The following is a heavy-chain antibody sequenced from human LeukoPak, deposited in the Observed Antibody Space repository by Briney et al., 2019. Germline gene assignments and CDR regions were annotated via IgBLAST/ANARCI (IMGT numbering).Heavy chain of an antibody. CDR2: ISGRSSTI. J-gene: IGHJ4*02. V-gene: IGHV3-48*01. Sequence: GGSLRLSCAASAFTFSDYSMNWVRQAPGKGLEWVSYISGRSSTIYYADSVKGRFTISRDNAKNSMYLQMNSLRAEDTAVYYCARDRIKSGSFYFDYWGQGTLVTVSS. D-gene: IGHD1-26*01. CDR3: ARDRIKSGSFYFDY. CDR1: AFTFSDYS.